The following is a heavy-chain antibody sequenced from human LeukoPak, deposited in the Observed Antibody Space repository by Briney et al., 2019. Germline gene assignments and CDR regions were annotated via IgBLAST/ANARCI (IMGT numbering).Heavy chain of an antibody. CDR2: ISYDGSNK. CDR3: AGDRSMIVVVILDY. V-gene: IGHV3-30*01. J-gene: IGHJ4*02. Sequence: GGSLRLSCAASGFTFSSYAMHWVRQAPGKGLEWVAVISYDGSNKYYADSVKGRFTISRDNSKNTLHLQMNSLRAEDTAVYYCAGDRSMIVVVILDYWGQGTLVTVSS. CDR1: GFTFSSYA. D-gene: IGHD3-22*01.